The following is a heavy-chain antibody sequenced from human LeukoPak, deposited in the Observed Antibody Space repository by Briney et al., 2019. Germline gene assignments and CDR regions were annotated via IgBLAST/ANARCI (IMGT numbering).Heavy chain of an antibody. CDR1: GYTFTSYG. Sequence: ASVKVSCKASGYTFTSYGISWVRQAPGQGLEWMGWISAYNGNTNYAQKLQGRVTMTRDTSTSTFYMELRSLKSEDTAVYYCARDGEYYDSSGSYFDYWGQGTLVTVSS. D-gene: IGHD3-22*01. V-gene: IGHV1-18*01. CDR2: ISAYNGNT. J-gene: IGHJ4*02. CDR3: ARDGEYYDSSGSYFDY.